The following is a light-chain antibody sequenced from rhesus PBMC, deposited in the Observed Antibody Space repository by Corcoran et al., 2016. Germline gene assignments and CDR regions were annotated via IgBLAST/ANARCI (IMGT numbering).Light chain of an antibody. V-gene: IGKV1-69*01. CDR1: QGISNW. CDR3: QQHDNSPLT. J-gene: IGKJ4*01. Sequence: DIQMTQSPSSLSASVGDRVTITCRASQGISNWLAWYQQKPGKAPKLLIYRASKWETGVPSRFSGSGPGTDCTLTSSSLQPEDIATYYCQQHDNSPLTFGGGTKVELK. CDR2: RAS.